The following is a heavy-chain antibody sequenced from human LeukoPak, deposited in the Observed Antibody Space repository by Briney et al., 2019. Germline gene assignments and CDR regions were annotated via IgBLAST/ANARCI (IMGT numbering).Heavy chain of an antibody. CDR3: ARGGYSYAVDY. V-gene: IGHV4-39*07. CDR1: GGSISSSSYY. J-gene: IGHJ4*02. CDR2: IYHSGST. D-gene: IGHD5-18*01. Sequence: PSETLSLTCTVSGGSISSSSYYWGWIRQPPGKGLEWIGSIYHSGSTYYNPSLKSRVTISVDTSKNQFSLKLSSVTAADTAVYYCARGGYSYAVDYWGQGTLVTVSS.